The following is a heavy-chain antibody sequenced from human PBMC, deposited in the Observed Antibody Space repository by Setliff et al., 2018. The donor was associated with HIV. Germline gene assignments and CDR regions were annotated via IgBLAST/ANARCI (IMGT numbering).Heavy chain of an antibody. CDR1: GDSIGYYY. D-gene: IGHD2-15*01. V-gene: IGHV4-4*07. J-gene: IGHJ3*01. CDR2: IHTSGST. Sequence: SETLSLTCTVSGDSIGYYYWSWIRQPAGRGLEWMGRIHTSGSTNYNPSLTSRVTLSVDASKNQFFLKLTSLSAADTAVYYCARDRIEVVVDGPHDVFDVWGRGATVTVSS. CDR3: ARDRIEVVVDGPHDVFDV.